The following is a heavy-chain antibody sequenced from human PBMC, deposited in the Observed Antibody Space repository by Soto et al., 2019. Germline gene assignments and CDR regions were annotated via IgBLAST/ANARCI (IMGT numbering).Heavy chain of an antibody. CDR2: MNPNSGNT. Sequence: GXSXKVSFKAAGYTXSSYDSDWVRQATGQGLEWIGWMNPNSGNTGYAQKFQGRVTMTRNTSISTAYMELSSLRSEDTAVYYCARGVKTSYGLVYWGQATMVTVPS. V-gene: IGHV1-8*01. CDR1: GYTXSSYD. D-gene: IGHD5-18*01. CDR3: ARGVKTSYGLVY. J-gene: IGHJ4*02.